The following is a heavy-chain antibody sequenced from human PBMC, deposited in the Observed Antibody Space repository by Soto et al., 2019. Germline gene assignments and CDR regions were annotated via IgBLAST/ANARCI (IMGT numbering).Heavy chain of an antibody. CDR2: ITPMIGTK. D-gene: IGHD3-10*01. V-gene: IGHV1-69*01. Sequence: VHLVQSGAEVKRPGSSMRVSCRASGGTFYTYAFTWVRQAPGHGLEWMGGITPMIGTKKYAQKFHGRVTFSADESASTSYVAMSNLRSDDTAVYYCARDVSVMTSVFGFWGQGTLITVSS. J-gene: IGHJ4*02. CDR3: ARDVSVMTSVFGF. CDR1: GGTFYTYA.